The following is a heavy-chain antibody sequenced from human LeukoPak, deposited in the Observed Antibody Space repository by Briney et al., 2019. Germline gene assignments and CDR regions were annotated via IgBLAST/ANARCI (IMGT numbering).Heavy chain of an antibody. CDR3: AKTLNEKSGWQGTDAFDI. CDR2: ISSSGSTI. D-gene: IGHD5-24*01. J-gene: IGHJ3*02. CDR1: GFTFSDYY. V-gene: IGHV3-11*01. Sequence: GGSLRLSCAASGFTFSDYYMSWIRQAPGKGLEWVSYISSSGSTIYYADSVKGRFTISRDNSKNTLYLQMNSLRAEDTAVYYCAKTLNEKSGWQGTDAFDIWGQGTMVTVSS.